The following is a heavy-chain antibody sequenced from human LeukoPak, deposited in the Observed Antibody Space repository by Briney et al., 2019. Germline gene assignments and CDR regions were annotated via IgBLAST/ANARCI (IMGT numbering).Heavy chain of an antibody. Sequence: PGGSLRLSCAASGFTFISYWMSWVRQAPGKGLEWVANIKQDGSEKYYVDSVKGRFTIPRDNAKNSLYLQMNSLRAEDTAVYYCVLDGSTSWSNYYYYYMDVWGKGTTVTVSS. J-gene: IGHJ6*03. CDR2: IKQDGSEK. D-gene: IGHD2-2*01. V-gene: IGHV3-7*01. CDR1: GFTFISYW. CDR3: VLDGSTSWSNYYYYYMDV.